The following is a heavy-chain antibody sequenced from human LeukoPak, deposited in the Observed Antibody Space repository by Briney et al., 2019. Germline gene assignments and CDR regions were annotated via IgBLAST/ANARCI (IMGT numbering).Heavy chain of an antibody. Sequence: PSETLSLTCAVYGGSFSGYYWSWIRQPPGKGLEWIGEINHSGSTNYNPSLKSRVTISVDTSKNQFSLKLSSVTAADTAVYYCARRYRSSTSCYHPQRYFDYWGQGTLVTVSS. J-gene: IGHJ4*02. CDR2: INHSGST. CDR3: ARRYRSSTSCYHPQRYFDY. V-gene: IGHV4-34*01. CDR1: GGSFSGYY. D-gene: IGHD2-2*01.